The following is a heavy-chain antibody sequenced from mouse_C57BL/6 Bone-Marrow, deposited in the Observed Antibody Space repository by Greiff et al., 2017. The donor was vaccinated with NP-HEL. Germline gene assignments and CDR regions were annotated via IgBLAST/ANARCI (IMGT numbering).Heavy chain of an antibody. CDR1: GFTFSDYG. Sequence: EVQLVESGGGLVKPGGSLKLSCAASGFTFSDYGMHWVRQAPEKGLEWVAYISSGSSTIYYADTVKGRFTISRDNTKNTLFLQMTSLRSEDTAMYYCAKGYPIGAWFAYWGQGTLVTVSA. D-gene: IGHD2-14*01. CDR2: ISSGSSTI. V-gene: IGHV5-17*01. J-gene: IGHJ3*01. CDR3: AKGYPIGAWFAY.